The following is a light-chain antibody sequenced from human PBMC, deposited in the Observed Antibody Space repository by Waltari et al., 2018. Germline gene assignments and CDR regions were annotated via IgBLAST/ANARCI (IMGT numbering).Light chain of an antibody. J-gene: IGKJ1*01. Sequence: DIQLTQSPSSLSASIGERVTITYRASQSIATYLNWYQEKPGKAPKLLIFAASSLYSGVPSRFSGSGSGTDFTLSISSLQPEDFATYYCQQSFVSPWTFGQGTKVEIK. V-gene: IGKV1-39*01. CDR3: QQSFVSPWT. CDR1: QSIATY. CDR2: AAS.